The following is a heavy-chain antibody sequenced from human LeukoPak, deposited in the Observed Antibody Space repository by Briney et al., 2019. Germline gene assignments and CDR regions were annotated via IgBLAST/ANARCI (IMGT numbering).Heavy chain of an antibody. CDR3: AMVRTSSWYTPRLFDY. J-gene: IGHJ4*02. D-gene: IGHD6-13*01. CDR2: IYHSGST. V-gene: IGHV4-4*02. CDR1: GGSISSSNW. Sequence: SETLSLTCAVSGGSISSSNWWSWVRQPPGKGLEWIGEIYHSGSTNYNPSLKSRVTISVDKSKNQFSLKLSSVTAADTAVYYCAMVRTSSWYTPRLFDYWGQGTLVTVSS.